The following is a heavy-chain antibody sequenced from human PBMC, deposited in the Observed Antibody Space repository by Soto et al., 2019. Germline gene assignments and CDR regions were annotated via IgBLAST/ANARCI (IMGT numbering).Heavy chain of an antibody. V-gene: IGHV1-8*01. CDR2: MNPNSGNT. J-gene: IGHJ4*02. CDR3: ARVKGSYCTNGVCYQYYFDY. D-gene: IGHD2-8*01. CDR1: GYTFTSYD. Sequence: ASVKVSCKASGYTFTSYDINWVRQATGQGLEWMGWMNPNSGNTGYAQKFQGRVTMTRNTSISTAYMELSSLRPEDTAVYYCARVKGSYCTNGVCYQYYFDYWGQGTLVTVSS.